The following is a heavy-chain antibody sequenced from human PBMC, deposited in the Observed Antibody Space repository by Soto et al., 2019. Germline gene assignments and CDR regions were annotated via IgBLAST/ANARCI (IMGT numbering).Heavy chain of an antibody. V-gene: IGHV3-23*01. CDR2: ISIGGDKT. CDR3: AKWDGYGDH. CDR1: GFSFSSYS. J-gene: IGHJ5*02. Sequence: EVQLLESGGDLVQPGGSLRLSCAASGFSFSSYSFTWVRQAPGKGLEWVAGISIGGDKTWHADSVKGRFTISRDNSKNTVYLQMKSLRVDDTAVDYCAKWDGYGDHWGQGTLVTVSS. D-gene: IGHD5-18*01.